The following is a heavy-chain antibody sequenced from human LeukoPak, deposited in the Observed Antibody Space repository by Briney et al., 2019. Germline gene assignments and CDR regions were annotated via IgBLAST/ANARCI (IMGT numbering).Heavy chain of an antibody. CDR1: GYSFTNYW. J-gene: IGHJ6*02. CDR3: ARLRYFDWLHYYYGMDV. V-gene: IGHV5-10-1*01. D-gene: IGHD3-9*01. CDR2: IDPSDSYT. Sequence: GESLRISCKGSGYSFTNYWIGWVRQMPGKGLEWMGRIDPSDSYTNYSPSFQGHVTISADKSISTAYLQWSSLKASDTAMYYCARLRYFDWLHYYYGMDVWGQGTTVTVSS.